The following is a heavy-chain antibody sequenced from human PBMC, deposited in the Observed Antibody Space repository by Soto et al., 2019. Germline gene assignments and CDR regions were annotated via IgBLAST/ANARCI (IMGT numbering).Heavy chain of an antibody. CDR2: IIPIFGTA. J-gene: IGHJ6*02. CDR1: GGTFSSYA. CDR3: ARDRRYNWNSDYYYYGMDV. V-gene: IGHV1-69*12. D-gene: IGHD1-7*01. Sequence: QVQLVQSGAEVKKPGSSVKVSCKASGGTFSSYAISWVRQAPGQGLEWMGGIIPIFGTANYAQKFQGRVTIPADESTSTAYMELSSLRSEDTAVYYCARDRRYNWNSDYYYYGMDVWGQGTTVTVSS.